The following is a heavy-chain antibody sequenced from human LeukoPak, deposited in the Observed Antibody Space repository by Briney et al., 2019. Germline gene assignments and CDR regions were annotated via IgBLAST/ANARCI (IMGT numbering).Heavy chain of an antibody. V-gene: IGHV4-59*11. CDR1: GGSFSSHY. J-gene: IGHJ5*02. D-gene: IGHD6-13*01. CDR2: ISYIGST. Sequence: SETLSLTCTVSGGSFSSHYWSWIRQPPGKGLEWIGYISYIGSTNYNPSLKSRVTMSVDTSKNQFSLKLSSVTAADTAVYYCARDLVDVPQHNWFDPWGQGTLVTVSS. CDR3: ARDLVDVPQHNWFDP.